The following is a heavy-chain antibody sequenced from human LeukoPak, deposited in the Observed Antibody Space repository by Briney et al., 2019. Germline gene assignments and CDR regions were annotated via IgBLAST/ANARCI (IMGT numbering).Heavy chain of an antibody. CDR2: TYYSGST. CDR1: TGSISSGNYY. V-gene: IGHV4-31*03. Sequence: SETLSLTCTVSTGSISSGNYYWGWVRQHPGKGLEWIGNTYYSGSTYYNPSLKSRVTISVDTSKNQFSLKLSSVTAADTAVYYCARSKGGYCSSTSCARFDYWGQGTLVTVSS. D-gene: IGHD2-2*01. CDR3: ARSKGGYCSSTSCARFDY. J-gene: IGHJ4*02.